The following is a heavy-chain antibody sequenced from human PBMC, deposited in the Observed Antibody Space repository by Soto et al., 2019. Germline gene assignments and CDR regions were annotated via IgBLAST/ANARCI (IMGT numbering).Heavy chain of an antibody. CDR1: GFTFSSYA. CDR2: ISGSGGST. D-gene: IGHD6-13*01. J-gene: IGHJ4*02. CDR3: AKENGYSSSWFEFDY. Sequence: EVQRLESGGGLVQPGGDLRLSCAASGFTFSSYAMSWVRQARGQGLAWVSAISGSGGSTYYADSVKGRFTISRNNSKNTLYMQMTSLRAEDTAVYYCAKENGYSSSWFEFDYWGQGTLVSVSS. V-gene: IGHV3-23*01.